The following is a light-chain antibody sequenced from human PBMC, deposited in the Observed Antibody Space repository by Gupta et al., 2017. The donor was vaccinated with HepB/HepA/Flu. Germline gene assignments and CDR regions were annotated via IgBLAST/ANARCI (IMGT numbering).Light chain of an antibody. CDR3: QQNYRTPRT. CDR2: DAT. CDR1: QSISSS. V-gene: IGKV1-39*01. J-gene: IGKJ1*01. Sequence: DIPMTQSPSSLSASVGDRVTITCRASQSISSSLNWYQQRPGKAPKLLIYDATTLQSGVPSRFSGSGSGTDFSLSIGSLQPEDFVTYYCQQNYRTPRTFGQGTRVEVK.